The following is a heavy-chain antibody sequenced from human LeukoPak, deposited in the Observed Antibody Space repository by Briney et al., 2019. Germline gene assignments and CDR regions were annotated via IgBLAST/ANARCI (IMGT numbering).Heavy chain of an antibody. Sequence: GGSLRLSCTASGFIFSTYWMSWVRQAPGKGLEWVSAISGSGGSTYYADSVKGRFTISRDNSKNTLYLQMNSLRAEDTAVYYCAKDTGYSSGWYGYWGQGTLVTVSS. D-gene: IGHD6-19*01. CDR1: GFIFSTYW. J-gene: IGHJ4*02. V-gene: IGHV3-23*01. CDR3: AKDTGYSSGWYGY. CDR2: ISGSGGST.